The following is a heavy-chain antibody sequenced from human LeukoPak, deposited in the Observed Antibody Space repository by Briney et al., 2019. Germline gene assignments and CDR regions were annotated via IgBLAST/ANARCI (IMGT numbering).Heavy chain of an antibody. J-gene: IGHJ6*04. CDR3: ARESRYYDILTVRYYYGMDV. Sequence: SETLSLTCAVSGYSISSGYYWGWIRQPPGKGLEWIGSIYHSGSTYYNPSLKSRVTISVDTSKNQFSLKLSSVTAADTAVYYCARESRYYDILTVRYYYGMDVWGKGTTITVSS. V-gene: IGHV4-38-2*02. D-gene: IGHD3-9*01. CDR1: GYSISSGYY. CDR2: IYHSGST.